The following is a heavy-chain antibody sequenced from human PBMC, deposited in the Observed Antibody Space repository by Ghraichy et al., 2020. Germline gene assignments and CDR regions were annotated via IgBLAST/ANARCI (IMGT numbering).Heavy chain of an antibody. V-gene: IGHV3-30*18. CDR2: ISYDGSNN. Sequence: GGSLRLSCAASGFTFSSYGMHWVRQAPGKGLEWVAVISYDGSNNYYADSVKGRFTISRDNSKNTLYLQMNSLRAEDTAVYYCAKDLLGVGPTRLAYYFGYWGQGTLVTVSS. D-gene: IGHD2-15*01. CDR1: GFTFSSYG. J-gene: IGHJ4*02. CDR3: AKDLLGVGPTRLAYYFGY.